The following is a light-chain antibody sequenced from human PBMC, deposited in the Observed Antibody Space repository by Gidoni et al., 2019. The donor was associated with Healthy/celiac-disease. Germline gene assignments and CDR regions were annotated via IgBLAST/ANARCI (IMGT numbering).Light chain of an antibody. CDR1: NIGSKS. V-gene: IGLV3-21*04. CDR3: QVWDSSSDPLV. Sequence: SYVLTQPPSVSVAPGKTARITCGGNNIGSKSVQWYQQKPGQAPVLVIYYDSDRPSGIPERFSGSNSGNTATLTISRVEAGDEADYYCQVWDSSSDPLVFGTGTKVTVL. J-gene: IGLJ1*01. CDR2: YDS.